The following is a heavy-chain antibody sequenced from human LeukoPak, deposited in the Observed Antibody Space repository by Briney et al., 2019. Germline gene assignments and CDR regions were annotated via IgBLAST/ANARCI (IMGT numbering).Heavy chain of an antibody. CDR2: IYPGDSDT. Sequence: GESLKISCKGSGYSFTSYWIGWVRQMPGKGLEWRGIIYPGDSDTRYSPSFQRQVTISADKSISTAYLQWSSLKASDTAMYYCARSKYYYDSSGYFSDYWGQGTLVTVSS. CDR1: GYSFTSYW. CDR3: ARSKYYYDSSGYFSDY. V-gene: IGHV5-51*01. D-gene: IGHD3-22*01. J-gene: IGHJ4*02.